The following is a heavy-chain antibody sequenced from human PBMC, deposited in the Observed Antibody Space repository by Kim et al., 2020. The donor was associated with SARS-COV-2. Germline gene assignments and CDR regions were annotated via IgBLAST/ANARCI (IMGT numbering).Heavy chain of an antibody. Sequence: GGSLRLSCAASGFTFSSYAMHWVRQAPGKGLEWVAVISYDGSNKYYADSVKGRFTISRDNSKNTLYLQMNSLRAEDTAVYYCARDLDRYSYGGFDYWGQGTLVTVSS. CDR1: GFTFSSYA. CDR2: ISYDGSNK. V-gene: IGHV3-30-3*01. D-gene: IGHD5-18*01. J-gene: IGHJ4*02. CDR3: ARDLDRYSYGGFDY.